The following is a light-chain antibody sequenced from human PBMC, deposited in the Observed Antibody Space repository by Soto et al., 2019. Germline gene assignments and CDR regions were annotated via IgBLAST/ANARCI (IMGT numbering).Light chain of an antibody. J-gene: IGKJ5*01. CDR1: QSISSW. CDR3: QQRSNWPPGIT. CDR2: DAS. V-gene: IGKV1-5*01. Sequence: DIQMTQSPSTLSGSVGDRVTITCRASQSISSWLAWYQQKPGKAPKLLIYDASSLESGVPSRFSGSGSATDFTLTISSLEPEDFAVYYCQQRSNWPPGITFGQGTRLENK.